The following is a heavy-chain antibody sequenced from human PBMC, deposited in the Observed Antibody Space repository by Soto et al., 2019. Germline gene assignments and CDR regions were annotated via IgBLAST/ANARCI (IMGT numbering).Heavy chain of an antibody. CDR2: IYHTGST. CDR3: AREAAARIERWFDS. V-gene: IGHV4-31*03. CDR1: GGSISSDSYS. Sequence: LSLTCTVSGGSISSDSYSWTWIRQHPGKGLEWIGYIYHTGSTHYNPSLKSRATISVDTSKNQFSLKLSSVTAADTAVYYCAREAAARIERWFDSWGQGTLVTVSS. D-gene: IGHD6-6*01. J-gene: IGHJ5*01.